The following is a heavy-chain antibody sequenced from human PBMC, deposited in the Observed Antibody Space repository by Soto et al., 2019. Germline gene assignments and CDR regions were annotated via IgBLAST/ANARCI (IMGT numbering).Heavy chain of an antibody. D-gene: IGHD3-22*01. Sequence: PGGSLRLSCAASGFTVSSNYMSWVRQAPGKGLEWVSVIYSGGSTYYADSVKGRFTISRDNSKNTLYLQMNSLRAEDTAVYYCARGGPEYYYDSSGYSIYFDYWGQGTLVTVSS. V-gene: IGHV3-66*01. CDR1: GFTVSSNY. CDR2: IYSGGST. CDR3: ARGGPEYYYDSSGYSIYFDY. J-gene: IGHJ4*02.